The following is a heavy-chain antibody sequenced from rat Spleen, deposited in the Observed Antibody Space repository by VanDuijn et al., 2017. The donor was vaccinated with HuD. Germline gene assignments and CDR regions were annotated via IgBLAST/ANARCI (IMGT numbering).Heavy chain of an antibody. CDR2: ISYEGSRT. Sequence: EVQLVESGGGLVQPGRSLKLSCAASGFTFSDYYMAWVRQAPKRGLEWVASISYEGSRTYYGDSVKGRFTISRDTAQNTLYLQMNSPTSEDTATYYCTRGGYFRHWGQGTLVTVSS. J-gene: IGHJ3*01. CDR3: TRGGYFRH. V-gene: IGHV5-22*01. D-gene: IGHD2-5*01. CDR1: GFTFSDYY.